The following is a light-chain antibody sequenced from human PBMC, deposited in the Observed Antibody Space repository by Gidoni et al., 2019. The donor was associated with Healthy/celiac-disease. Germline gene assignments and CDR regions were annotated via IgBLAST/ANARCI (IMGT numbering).Light chain of an antibody. CDR2: WAS. CDR3: QQYYSTPRFT. Sequence: DIVMTQSPDSLAVSLGERATINCKPSQSVLYSSNNKNYVAWYQQKPGQPPKLLIYWASTRESGVPDRFSGSGSGTDFTLTISSLQAEDVAVYYCQQYYSTPRFTFGPGTKVDIK. J-gene: IGKJ3*01. V-gene: IGKV4-1*01. CDR1: QSVLYSSNNKNY.